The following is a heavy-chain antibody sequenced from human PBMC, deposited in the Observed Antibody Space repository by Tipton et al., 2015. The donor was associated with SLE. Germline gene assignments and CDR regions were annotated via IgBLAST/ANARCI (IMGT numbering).Heavy chain of an antibody. CDR2: IFYTGST. CDR1: GGSFSTYY. D-gene: IGHD5-12*01. V-gene: IGHV4-39*07. Sequence: TLSLTCTVSGGSFSTYYWGWIRQPPGKGLEWIGSIFYTGSTYYNPSLKSRVSFSIDTSKHQFSLKLNSVTAADTAVYYCARRHYSGPFDSWGQGTLVTVSS. J-gene: IGHJ4*02. CDR3: ARRHYSGPFDS.